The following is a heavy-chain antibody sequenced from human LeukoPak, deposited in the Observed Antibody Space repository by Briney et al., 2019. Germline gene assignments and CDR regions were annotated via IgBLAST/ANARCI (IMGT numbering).Heavy chain of an antibody. CDR3: ARGLRGWYFDL. Sequence: GGSLRLSCAASGFIFSTYEMHWVRQAPGKGLEWVSYISSSGRTIDYADSVKGRFTISRDNAKHSLYLQMNSLRAEDTAVYYFARGLRGWYFDLWGRGTLVIVSS. V-gene: IGHV3-48*03. CDR1: GFIFSTYE. CDR2: ISSSGRTI. J-gene: IGHJ2*01. D-gene: IGHD2-15*01.